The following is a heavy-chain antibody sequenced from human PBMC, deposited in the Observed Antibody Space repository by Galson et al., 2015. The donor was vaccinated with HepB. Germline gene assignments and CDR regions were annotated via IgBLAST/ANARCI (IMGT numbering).Heavy chain of an antibody. CDR1: GFTFSSYS. CDR2: ISSSSSTI. Sequence: LRLSCAASGFTFSSYSMNWVRQAPGKGLEWVSYISSSSSTIYYADSVKGRFTISRDNAKNSLYLQMNSLRAEDTAVYYCARYLTMVRGVIITKDAFDIWGQGTMVTVSS. D-gene: IGHD3-10*01. J-gene: IGHJ3*02. V-gene: IGHV3-48*04. CDR3: ARYLTMVRGVIITKDAFDI.